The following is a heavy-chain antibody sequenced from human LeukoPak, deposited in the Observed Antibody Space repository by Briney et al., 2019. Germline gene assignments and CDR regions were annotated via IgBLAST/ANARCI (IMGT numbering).Heavy chain of an antibody. CDR1: GGSISSSSSY. CDR2: IYYSGST. Sequence: SETLSLTCTVSGGSISSSSSYWGWIRQPPGKGLEWIGSIYYSGSTYYNPSLKSRVTISVDTSKNQFSLKLSSVTAADTAVYYCARLRGRWLQPFDYWGQGTLVTVSS. V-gene: IGHV4-39*01. J-gene: IGHJ4*02. CDR3: ARLRGRWLQPFDY. D-gene: IGHD5-24*01.